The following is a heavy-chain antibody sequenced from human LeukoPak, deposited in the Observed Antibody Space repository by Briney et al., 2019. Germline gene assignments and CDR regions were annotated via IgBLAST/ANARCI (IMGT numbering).Heavy chain of an antibody. V-gene: IGHV1-2*02. Sequence: ASVRVSRKASGYTLTDSYMHWVRQAPGQGLEWMGWINPNSGGTNYAQKFQDRVTMTRDTSISTAYMEVSSLRPDDTAVYYCARDRGTTATTVFDFDYWGPGTVVTVSS. CDR3: ARDRGTTATTVFDFDY. CDR2: INPNSGGT. CDR1: GYTLTDSY. D-gene: IGHD1-1*01. J-gene: IGHJ4*02.